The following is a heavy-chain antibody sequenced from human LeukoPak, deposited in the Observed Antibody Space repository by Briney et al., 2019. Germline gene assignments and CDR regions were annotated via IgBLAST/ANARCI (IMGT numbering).Heavy chain of an antibody. CDR2: ISSSSSTI. D-gene: IGHD3-10*01. CDR1: GFTFSSYN. CDR3: AKDMAAYYYASGNIDY. J-gene: IGHJ4*02. V-gene: IGHV3-48*04. Sequence: GGSLRLSCAASGFTFSSYNMNWVRQAPGKGLEWVSYISSSSSTIYYADSVKGRFTISRDNAKNSLYLQMNSLRAEDTALYYCAKDMAAYYYASGNIDYWGQGTLVTASS.